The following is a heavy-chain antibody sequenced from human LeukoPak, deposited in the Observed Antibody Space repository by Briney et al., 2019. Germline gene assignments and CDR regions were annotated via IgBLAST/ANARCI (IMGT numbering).Heavy chain of an antibody. CDR3: ARKGDGAFDI. Sequence: GGSLRLSCAASGFTFSSYSMNWGRQAPGKGLEWVSSISSSSSYIYYAGSVKGRFTISRENAKNSLYLQMNSLRAGDTAAYYCARKGDGAFDIWGQGTMVTVSS. D-gene: IGHD3-16*01. CDR2: ISSSSSYI. J-gene: IGHJ3*02. V-gene: IGHV3-21*01. CDR1: GFTFSSYS.